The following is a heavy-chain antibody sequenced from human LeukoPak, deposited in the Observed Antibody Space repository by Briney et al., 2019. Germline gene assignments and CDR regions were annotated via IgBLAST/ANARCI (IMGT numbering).Heavy chain of an antibody. CDR1: GFTVSSNY. V-gene: IGHV3-66*01. Sequence: GGSLRLSCAASGFTVSSNYMSWVRQAPGKGLEWVSVIYSGGSTYYADSVKGRFTISRDNSKNTLYLQMNSLRAEDTAVYYCARGPAPTWVYGDYVYLDYWGQGTLATVSS. CDR3: ARGPAPTWVYGDYVYLDY. D-gene: IGHD4-17*01. J-gene: IGHJ4*02. CDR2: IYSGGST.